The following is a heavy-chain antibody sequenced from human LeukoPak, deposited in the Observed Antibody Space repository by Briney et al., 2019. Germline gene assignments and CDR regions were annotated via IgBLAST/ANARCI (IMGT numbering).Heavy chain of an antibody. V-gene: IGHV3-64*01. J-gene: IGHJ3*02. D-gene: IGHD2-2*01. CDR1: GFTFSSYA. CDR3: AKGGVVARIDAFDI. Sequence: PGGSLRLSCAATGFTFSSYAMHWVRQAPGQGLEYVSAISSNGGSTLYANSVKGRFTISRDNSKNTLYLQMNSLRAEDTAVYYCAKGGVVARIDAFDIWGQGTMVTVSS. CDR2: ISSNGGST.